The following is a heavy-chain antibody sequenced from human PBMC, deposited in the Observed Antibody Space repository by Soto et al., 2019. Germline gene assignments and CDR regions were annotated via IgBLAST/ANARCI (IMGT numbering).Heavy chain of an antibody. CDR2: IYYSGST. CDR3: ARRDTVVSYYFDY. Sequence: SETLSLTCTVSGGSISSYYWSWIRQPPGKGLEWIGNIYYSGSTNYNPSLKSRVTISVDTSKNQFSLKLSSVTAADTAVYYCARRDTVVSYYFDYWGQGTLVTVSS. V-gene: IGHV4-59*08. J-gene: IGHJ4*02. CDR1: GGSISSYY. D-gene: IGHD2-2*01.